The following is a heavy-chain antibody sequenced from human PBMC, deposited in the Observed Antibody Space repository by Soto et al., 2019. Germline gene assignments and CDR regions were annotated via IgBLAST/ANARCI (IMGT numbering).Heavy chain of an antibody. CDR3: ARRRGIAARPLPGYGMDV. CDR1: GFPFSNHY. V-gene: IGHV3-7*01. CDR2: IKQDGSEK. D-gene: IGHD6-6*01. J-gene: IGHJ6*02. Sequence: PGGSLRLSCVAPGFPFSNHYMDWVRQAPGKGLEWVANIKQDGSEKYYVDSVKGRFTISRDNAKNSLYLQMNSLRAEDTAVYYCARRRGIAARPLPGYGMDVWGQGTTVTVSS.